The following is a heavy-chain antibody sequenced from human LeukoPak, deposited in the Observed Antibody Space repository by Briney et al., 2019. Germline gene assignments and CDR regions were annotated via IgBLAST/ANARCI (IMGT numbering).Heavy chain of an antibody. CDR3: ARDNSSRVYGMDV. V-gene: IGHV4-4*07. D-gene: IGHD6-13*01. Sequence: SETLSLTCTVSGGSISSYYWSWIRQPAGKGLEWIGRIYPSGSPNYNPSLKSRVTMSVDASKKQLSLNLSSVTAADTAVYYCARDNSSRVYGMDVWGQGTTVTVSS. CDR1: GGSISSYY. CDR2: IYPSGSP. J-gene: IGHJ6*02.